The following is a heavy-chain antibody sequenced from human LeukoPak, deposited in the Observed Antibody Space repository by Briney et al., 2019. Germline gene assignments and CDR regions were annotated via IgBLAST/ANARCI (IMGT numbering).Heavy chain of an antibody. J-gene: IGHJ6*03. D-gene: IGHD5-18*01. CDR1: GFTFSSYS. CDR2: ISSSSSSI. CDR3: ATDMVTGYYYYYMDV. V-gene: IGHV3-48*04. Sequence: PGGSLRLSCAASGFTFSSYSMNWVRQAPGKGLEWVSYISSSSSSIYYADSVKGRFTISRDNAKNTLYLQMNNLRAEDTAVYYCATDMVTGYYYYYMDVWGKGTTVTVSS.